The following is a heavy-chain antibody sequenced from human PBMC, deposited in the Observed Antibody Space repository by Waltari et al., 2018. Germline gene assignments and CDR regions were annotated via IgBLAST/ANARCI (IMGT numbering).Heavy chain of an antibody. CDR3: ALRDYYGSGSYFVPVGYMDV. V-gene: IGHV4-34*01. CDR1: GGSFSGYY. D-gene: IGHD3-10*01. J-gene: IGHJ6*03. CDR2: INHSGST. Sequence: QVQLQQWGAGLLKPSETLSLTCAVYGGSFSGYYWSWIRQPPGKGLEWIGEINHSGSTNYNPSLKSRVTISVDTSKNQFSLKLSSVTAADTVVYYCALRDYYGSGSYFVPVGYMDVWGKGTTVTVSS.